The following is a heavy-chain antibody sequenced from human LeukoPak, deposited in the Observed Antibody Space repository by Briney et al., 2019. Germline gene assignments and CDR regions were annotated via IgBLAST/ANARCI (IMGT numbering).Heavy chain of an antibody. CDR1: GYTFTSYA. J-gene: IGHJ6*02. CDR3: ARVMGSSWYGLDPGVYYYYGMDV. D-gene: IGHD6-13*01. Sequence: ASVKASCKASGYTFTSYAMHWVRQAPGQRLEWMGWINAGNGNTKYSRKFQGRVTITRDTSASTAYMELSSLRSEDTAVYYCARVMGSSWYGLDPGVYYYYGMDVWGQGTTVTVSS. CDR2: INAGNGNT. V-gene: IGHV1-3*01.